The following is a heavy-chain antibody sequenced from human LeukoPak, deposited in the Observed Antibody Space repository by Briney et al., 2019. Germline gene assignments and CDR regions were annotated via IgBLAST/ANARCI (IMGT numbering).Heavy chain of an antibody. CDR3: ARGVWCSGGSCYFDYYGMDV. D-gene: IGHD2-15*01. CDR2: IYTSGGT. V-gene: IGHV4-61*02. Sequence: SETLSLTCTVSGGSISSGSYYWSWIRQPAGKGLEWIGRIYTSGGTNYNPSLKSRVTISVDTSKNQFSLKLSSVTAADTAVYYCARGVWCSGGSCYFDYYGMDVWGQGTTVTVSS. J-gene: IGHJ6*02. CDR1: GGSISSGSYY.